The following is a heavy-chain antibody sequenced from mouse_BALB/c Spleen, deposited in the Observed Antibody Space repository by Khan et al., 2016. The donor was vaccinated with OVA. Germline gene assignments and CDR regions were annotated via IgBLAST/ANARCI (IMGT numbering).Heavy chain of an antibody. CDR3: ARHLTGFAY. D-gene: IGHD2-13*01. Sequence: EVQLVESGGDLVKPGGSLRLSCAASGFTFSAYGMSWVRQTPDKRLEWVATINSDGYYTYYPDTVKGRFTIYRNNAENTLYLQMSSLKSEDTAIYYCARHLTGFAYWGQGTLVTVSS. J-gene: IGHJ3*01. V-gene: IGHV5-6*01. CDR2: INSDGYYT. CDR1: GFTFSAYG.